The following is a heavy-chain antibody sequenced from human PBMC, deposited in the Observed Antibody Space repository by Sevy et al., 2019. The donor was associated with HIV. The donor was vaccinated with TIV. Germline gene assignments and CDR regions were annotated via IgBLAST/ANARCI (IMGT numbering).Heavy chain of an antibody. Sequence: GGSLRLSCAASGFTFSKYSMSWVRQPPGKGLEWVSTLSFGCGEIKYADSVKGRFTISIDNSKSTVYLQMNNLRPEDTVVYYCAREGCTKPHDYWGQGTLVTVSS. CDR3: AREGCTKPHDY. CDR2: LSFGCGEI. J-gene: IGHJ4*02. CDR1: GFTFSKYS. D-gene: IGHD2-8*01. V-gene: IGHV3-23*01.